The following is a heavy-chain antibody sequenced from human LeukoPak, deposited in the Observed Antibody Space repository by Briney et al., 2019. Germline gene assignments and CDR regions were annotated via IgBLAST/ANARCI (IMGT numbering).Heavy chain of an antibody. D-gene: IGHD3-10*01. V-gene: IGHV4-39*01. CDR1: GGSISSSSYY. Sequence: SSETLSLTCTVSGGSISSSSYYWGWIRQPPGKGLEWIGSIYYSGSTYYNPSLKSRVTISVDTSKNQFSLKLSSVTAADTAVYYCARRPTMVRGVIGFDYWGQGTLVTVSS. CDR3: ARRPTMVRGVIGFDY. J-gene: IGHJ4*02. CDR2: IYYSGST.